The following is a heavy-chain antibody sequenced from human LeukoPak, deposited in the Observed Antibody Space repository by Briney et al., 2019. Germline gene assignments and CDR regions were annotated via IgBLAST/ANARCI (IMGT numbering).Heavy chain of an antibody. CDR3: AVYSGSHYCRVV. CDR2: ISAGGSSA. J-gene: IGHJ6*02. D-gene: IGHD1-26*01. CDR1: GFTFSSYC. Sequence: GGSLSLSCAASGFTFSSYCRHWVRQPPGEGLVWVSRISAGGSSASYADSVKGRFTISRDNAKNTLYLQMNSLRVEDTAVYYCAVYSGSHYCRVVWGQGTTVTVSS. V-gene: IGHV3-74*01.